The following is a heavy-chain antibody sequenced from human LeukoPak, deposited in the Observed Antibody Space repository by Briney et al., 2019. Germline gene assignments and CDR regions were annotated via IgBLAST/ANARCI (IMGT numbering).Heavy chain of an antibody. CDR2: IKQDGSEK. V-gene: IGHV3-7*01. CDR1: GFTFSSYA. D-gene: IGHD6-19*01. Sequence: GGSLRLSCAASGFTFSSYAVSWVRQAPGKGLEWVANIKQDGSEKYYVDSVKGRFTISRDNAKNSLYLQMNSLRAEDTAVYYCARASAVAGTRDYWGQGTLVTVSS. CDR3: ARASAVAGTRDY. J-gene: IGHJ4*02.